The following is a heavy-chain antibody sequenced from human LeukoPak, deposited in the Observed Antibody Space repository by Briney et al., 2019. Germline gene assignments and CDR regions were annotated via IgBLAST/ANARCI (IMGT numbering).Heavy chain of an antibody. Sequence: SETLSLTCAVSGYSISSGYYWGWIRQPPGKGLEWIGSIYHSGSTYYNPSLKSRVTISVDTSKNQFSLKLSSVTVADTAVYYCARANVLLWFGGAFDIWGQGTMVTVSS. V-gene: IGHV4-38-2*01. CDR1: GYSISSGYY. J-gene: IGHJ3*02. D-gene: IGHD3-10*01. CDR3: ARANVLLWFGGAFDI. CDR2: IYHSGST.